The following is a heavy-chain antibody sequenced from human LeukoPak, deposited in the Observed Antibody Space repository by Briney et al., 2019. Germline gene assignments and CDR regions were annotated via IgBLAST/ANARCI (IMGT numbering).Heavy chain of an antibody. J-gene: IGHJ4*02. V-gene: IGHV3-66*01. CDR2: INGDGRT. Sequence: GGSLRLSCAASGFFVSNKYMNWVRQAPGKGLEWVSVINGDGRTFYADSVKGRFTISRDNSQNTVFLQMSSLRPEDTAVYYCARESLYYFDCWGQGTLVTVSS. CDR3: ARESLYYFDC. CDR1: GFFVSNKY. D-gene: IGHD2/OR15-2a*01.